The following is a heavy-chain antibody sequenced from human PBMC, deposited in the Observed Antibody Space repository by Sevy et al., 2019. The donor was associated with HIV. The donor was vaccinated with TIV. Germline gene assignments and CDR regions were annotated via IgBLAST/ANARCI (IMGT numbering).Heavy chain of an antibody. CDR3: ATRWFDS. V-gene: IGHV3-48*03. Sequence: GGSLRLSCAASGFTFSSHEMSWVRQAPGKGLEWISYITRSGSSIYYADSVKGRFTISRDNAKNSLYLQMNSLRAEDTAVYYCATRWFDSWGQGTLVTVSS. J-gene: IGHJ5*01. CDR2: ITRSGSSI. CDR1: GFTFSSHE.